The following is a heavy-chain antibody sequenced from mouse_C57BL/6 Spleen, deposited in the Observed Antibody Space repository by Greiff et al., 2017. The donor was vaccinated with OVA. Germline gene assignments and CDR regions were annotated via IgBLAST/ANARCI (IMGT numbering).Heavy chain of an antibody. Sequence: EVQLVESGGDLVKPGGSLKLSCAASGFTFSSYGMSWVRQTPDKRLEWVATISSGGSYTYYPDSVQGRFTISRDNAKNTLYLQMSSLKSEDTAMYYCARQDYDFWVAYWGQGTLVTVSA. J-gene: IGHJ3*01. CDR1: GFTFSSYG. V-gene: IGHV5-6*01. CDR3: ARQDYDFWVAY. CDR2: ISSGGSYT. D-gene: IGHD2-4*01.